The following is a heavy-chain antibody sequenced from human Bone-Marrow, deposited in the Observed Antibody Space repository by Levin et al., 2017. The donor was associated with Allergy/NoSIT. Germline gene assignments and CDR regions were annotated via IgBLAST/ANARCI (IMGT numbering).Heavy chain of an antibody. J-gene: IGHJ2*01. D-gene: IGHD5-24*01. CDR2: MNPNSGNT. V-gene: IGHV1-8*01. Sequence: GESLKISCKASGYTFTSYDINWVRQATGQGLEWMGWMNPNSGNTGYAQKFQGRVTMTRNTSISTAYMELSSLRSEDTAVYYCARVGGRWLQRVWYFDLWGRGTLVTVSS. CDR3: ARVGGRWLQRVWYFDL. CDR1: GYTFTSYD.